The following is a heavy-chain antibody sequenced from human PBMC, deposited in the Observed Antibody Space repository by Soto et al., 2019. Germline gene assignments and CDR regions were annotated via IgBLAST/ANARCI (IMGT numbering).Heavy chain of an antibody. V-gene: IGHV4-30-4*01. D-gene: IGHD3-3*02. J-gene: IGHJ1*01. CDR3: DRSLSPFHAPSFQH. CDR2: IYYSGIT. CDR1: GGSISSGDCY. Sequence: ASETLSLTCTVSGGSISSGDCYWSWILQPPGKGLEWIGYIYYSGITYYNPSLKSRVTISVDTSKNQFYLKLSSVTTADTAVYYCDRSLSPFHAPSFQHWGQGTLVTVSS.